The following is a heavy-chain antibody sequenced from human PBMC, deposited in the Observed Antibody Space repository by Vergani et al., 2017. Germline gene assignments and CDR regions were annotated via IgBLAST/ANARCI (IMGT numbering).Heavy chain of an antibody. Sequence: EVQLLESGGGLVQPGGSLRLSCAASGFTFSSYAMSWVRQAPGKGLEWVSAISGSGGSTYYADSVKGRFTISRDNSKNTLYLQMNSLRAEDTAVYYCARDFRGVVVPAAILFDYWGQGTLVTVSS. CDR2: ISGSGGST. CDR1: GFTFSSYA. D-gene: IGHD2-2*02. V-gene: IGHV3-23*01. J-gene: IGHJ4*02. CDR3: ARDFRGVVVPAAILFDY.